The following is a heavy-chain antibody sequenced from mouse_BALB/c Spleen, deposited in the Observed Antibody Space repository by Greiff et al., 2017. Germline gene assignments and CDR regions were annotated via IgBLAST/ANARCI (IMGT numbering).Heavy chain of an antibody. Sequence: VQLQQPGAELVKPGASVKLSCKASGYTFTSYYMHWVKQRPGQGLEWIGGINPSNGGTNFNEKFKSKATLTVDKSSSTAYMQLSSLTSEDSAVYYCTRRGIQSAMDYWGQGTSVTVSA. V-gene: IGHV1S81*02. CDR2: INPSNGGT. CDR3: TRRGIQSAMDY. J-gene: IGHJ4*01. CDR1: GYTFTSYY. D-gene: IGHD5-2*01.